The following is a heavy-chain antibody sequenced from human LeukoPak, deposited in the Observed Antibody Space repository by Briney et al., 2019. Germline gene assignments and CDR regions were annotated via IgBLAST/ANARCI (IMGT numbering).Heavy chain of an antibody. CDR3: ARGPGAATKEGFDY. CDR1: GGSIINYY. CDR2: MYTSGAT. D-gene: IGHD1-26*01. J-gene: IGHJ4*02. Sequence: SKTLSLTCTVSGGSIINYYWSWIRQPAGKGLEWIGRMYTSGATDFNPSLKSRVTMSIDTSKNQFSLKLASVTATDTAVYYCARGPGAATKEGFDYWGRGTLVTVSS. V-gene: IGHV4-4*07.